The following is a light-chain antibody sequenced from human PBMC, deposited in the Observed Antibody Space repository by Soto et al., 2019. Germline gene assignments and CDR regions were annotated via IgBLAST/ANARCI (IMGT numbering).Light chain of an antibody. J-gene: IGLJ1*01. V-gene: IGLV2-14*01. CDR2: DVS. CDR3: SSYTSSSTPDV. Sequence: QSALTQPASVSGSPGQSITISCTGTSSDVGGYNYVSWYQQHPGKAPKLMIYDVSHRPSGVSTRCSGSKSGNTASLTISGLLAEDEADYYCSSYTSSSTPDVFGTGTKLTVL. CDR1: SSDVGGYNY.